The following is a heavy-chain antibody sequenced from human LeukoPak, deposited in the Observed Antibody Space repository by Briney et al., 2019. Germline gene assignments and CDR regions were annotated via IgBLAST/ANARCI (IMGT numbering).Heavy chain of an antibody. D-gene: IGHD2-15*01. CDR3: ARVGVVVVAATPTWFDP. CDR1: GFTFSSYA. V-gene: IGHV3-64*04. CDR2: ISSNGGST. Sequence: GGSLRLPCSASGFTFSSYAMHWVRQAPGKGLEYVSAISSNGGSTYYADSVKGRFTISRDNAKNSLYLQMNSLRAEDTAVYYCARVGVVVVAATPTWFDPWGQGTLVTVSS. J-gene: IGHJ5*02.